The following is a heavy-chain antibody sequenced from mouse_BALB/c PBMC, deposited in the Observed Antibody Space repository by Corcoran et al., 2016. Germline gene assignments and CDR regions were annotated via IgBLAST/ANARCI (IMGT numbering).Heavy chain of an antibody. Sequence: EVQLQQSGPELVKPGASGKMSCKASGYTFTSYVMHWVKQKPGQGLEWIGYIYPYNDDTKYNVEFKGKATLTSDKSSSTAYMELNSLTSEDSAVYYCAREVPGGYPFDYWGQGTTLTVSS. CDR3: AREVPGGYPFDY. J-gene: IGHJ2*01. CDR2: IYPYNDDT. CDR1: GYTFTSYV. V-gene: IGHV1S136*01. D-gene: IGHD2-2*01.